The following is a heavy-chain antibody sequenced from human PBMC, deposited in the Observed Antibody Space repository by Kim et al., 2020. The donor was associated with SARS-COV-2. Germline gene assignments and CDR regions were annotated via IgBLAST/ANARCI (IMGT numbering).Heavy chain of an antibody. CDR1: GFTFGDYA. V-gene: IGHV3-49*03. Sequence: GGSLRLSCTASGFTFGDYAMSWFRQAPGKGLEWVGFIRSKAYGGTTEYAASVKGRFTISRDDSKSIAYLQMNSLKTEDTAVYYCTRGLERSYGDYYYYYGMDVWGQGTTVTVSS. CDR3: TRGLERSYGDYYYYYGMDV. D-gene: IGHD4-17*01. J-gene: IGHJ6*02. CDR2: IRSKAYGGTT.